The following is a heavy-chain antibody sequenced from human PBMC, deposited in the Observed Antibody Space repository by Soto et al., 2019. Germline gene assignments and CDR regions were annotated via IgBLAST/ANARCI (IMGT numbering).Heavy chain of an antibody. Sequence: QVQLVQSGTEVKKPGASVKVSCKASGYTFTSHDINWVRQATGQGLEWMGWMNPNSGTTGNAQKCQGRVTMTRNTSISTAYMELSSLRSEDTAVYYCARWDYGVYARFDYWGQGTLVTVSS. V-gene: IGHV1-8*01. CDR1: GYTFTSHD. J-gene: IGHJ4*02. D-gene: IGHD4-17*01. CDR3: ARWDYGVYARFDY. CDR2: MNPNSGTT.